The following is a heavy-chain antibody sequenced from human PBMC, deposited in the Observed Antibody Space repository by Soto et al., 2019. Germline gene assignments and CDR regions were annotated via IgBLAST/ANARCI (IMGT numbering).Heavy chain of an antibody. Sequence: QVQLQESGPGLVKPSGTLSLTCAVSGGSISSSNWWSWVRQPPGKGLEWIGEIYHSGSTNYNPSLKSRVTISVDKSKSQFSLKLSSVTAADTAVYYCARETFEINYDSSGYSRPIDYWGQGTLVTVSS. D-gene: IGHD3-22*01. CDR1: GGSISSSNW. V-gene: IGHV4-4*02. CDR3: ARETFEINYDSSGYSRPIDY. CDR2: IYHSGST. J-gene: IGHJ4*02.